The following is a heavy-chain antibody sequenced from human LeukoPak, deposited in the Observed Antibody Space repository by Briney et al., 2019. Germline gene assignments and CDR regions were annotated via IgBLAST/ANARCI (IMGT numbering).Heavy chain of an antibody. Sequence: GGSLRLSCAGSGGTFSSYSIHWGRQGSGKGLELVAVISYDGSNKYYADSVKGRFTISRDNSRNTVYLQMNSLRPEDTAVYSCARDLVGYGGGFDYWGQGTLVTVSS. V-gene: IGHV3-30*04. CDR3: ARDLVGYGGGFDY. D-gene: IGHD4-23*01. J-gene: IGHJ4*02. CDR2: ISYDGSNK. CDR1: GGTFSSYS.